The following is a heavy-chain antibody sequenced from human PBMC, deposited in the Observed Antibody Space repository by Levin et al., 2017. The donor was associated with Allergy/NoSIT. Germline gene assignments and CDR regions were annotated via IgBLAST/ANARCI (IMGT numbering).Heavy chain of an antibody. V-gene: IGHV3-9*01. CDR2: ISWNSGSI. Sequence: GGSLRLSCAASGFTFDDYAMHWVRQAPGKGLEWVSGISWNSGSIGYADSVKGRFTISRDNAKNSLYLQMNSLRAEDTALYYCAKDSCSSTSCYFDYWGQGTLVTVSS. J-gene: IGHJ4*02. CDR3: AKDSCSSTSCYFDY. D-gene: IGHD2-2*01. CDR1: GFTFDDYA.